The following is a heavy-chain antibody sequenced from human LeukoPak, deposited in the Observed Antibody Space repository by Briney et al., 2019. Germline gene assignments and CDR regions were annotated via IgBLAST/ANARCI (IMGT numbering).Heavy chain of an antibody. Sequence: GGSLRLSCAASGFTFSSYWMSWVRQAPGKGLEWVAVTSYDGTRKYYADSMKGRFTISRDNSKNTLYLQMHSLRAEDTAVYYCAKGHGSSWSFLDYWGQGTLVTVSS. CDR3: AKGHGSSWSFLDY. V-gene: IGHV3-30*18. CDR1: GFTFSSYW. D-gene: IGHD6-13*01. CDR2: TSYDGTRK. J-gene: IGHJ4*02.